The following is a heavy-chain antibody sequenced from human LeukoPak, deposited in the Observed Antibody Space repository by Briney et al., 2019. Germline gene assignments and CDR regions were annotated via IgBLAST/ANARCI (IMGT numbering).Heavy chain of an antibody. J-gene: IGHJ5*02. CDR3: ARDPSLGYCSSTSCYLWEGWFDP. D-gene: IGHD2-2*01. V-gene: IGHV4-39*07. CDR2: IYYSGST. Sequence: SETLSLTCTVSGGSISSSSYYWGWLRQPPGKGLEWIGSIYYSGSTYYNPSLKSRVTISVDTSKNQFSLKLSSVTAADTAVYYCARDPSLGYCSSTSCYLWEGWFDPWGQGTLVTVSS. CDR1: GGSISSSSYY.